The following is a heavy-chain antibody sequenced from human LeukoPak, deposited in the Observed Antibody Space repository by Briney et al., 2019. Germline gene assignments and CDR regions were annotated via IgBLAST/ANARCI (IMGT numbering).Heavy chain of an antibody. CDR1: GFTFSSYW. D-gene: IGHD3-3*01. CDR2: INQDGSEK. CDR3: AKAPNYDFWSGYYYFDY. J-gene: IGHJ4*02. V-gene: IGHV3-7*03. Sequence: GGSLRLSCAASGFTFSSYWMNWVRQAPGKGLEWVANINQDGSEKYFVDSVKGRFTISRDNAKNSLYLQMNSLGAEDTALYYCAKAPNYDFWSGYYYFDYWGQGTLVTVSS.